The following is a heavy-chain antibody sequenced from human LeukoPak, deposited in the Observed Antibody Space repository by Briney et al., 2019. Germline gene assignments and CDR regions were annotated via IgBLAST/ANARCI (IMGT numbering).Heavy chain of an antibody. Sequence: ASVKVSCKASGYTFTSYAMHWVRQAPGQRLEWMGWINAGNGNTKYSQKFQGRVTITRDTSASTAYMELSSLRSEDMAVYYCARDSSGWYRRDAFDIWGQGTMVTVSS. CDR1: GYTFTSYA. CDR3: ARDSSGWYRRDAFDI. V-gene: IGHV1-3*03. D-gene: IGHD6-19*01. J-gene: IGHJ3*02. CDR2: INAGNGNT.